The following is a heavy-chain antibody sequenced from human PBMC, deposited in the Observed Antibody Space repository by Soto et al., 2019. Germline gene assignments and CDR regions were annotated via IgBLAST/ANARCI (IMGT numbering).Heavy chain of an antibody. V-gene: IGHV3-7*01. D-gene: IGHD5-18*01. CDR3: ARDFYGGSTYGPGDY. J-gene: IGHJ4*02. CDR1: GFMFSAYW. CDR2: IHGDGGKI. Sequence: GGSLRLSCAASGFMFSAYWMSWVRQAPGKGLEWVANIHGDGGKIYYVDSVKGRFTISRDNAKRSLYLQMNSLRAEDTAVYYCARDFYGGSTYGPGDYWGQGALVTVSS.